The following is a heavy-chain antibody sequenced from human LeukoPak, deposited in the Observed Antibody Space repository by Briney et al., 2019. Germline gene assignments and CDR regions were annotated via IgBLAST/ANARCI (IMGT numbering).Heavy chain of an antibody. Sequence: GGSLRLSCAASGFTFNNYWIHWVRQVPGRGLVWVSRINNDGSSASYVDSVKGRFTISRDNAKNTLFLQMNSLRAEDTAVYYCARRGTGHGMDVWGQGTTVIVSS. CDR1: GFTFNNYW. J-gene: IGHJ6*02. CDR3: ARRGTGHGMDV. V-gene: IGHV3-74*01. D-gene: IGHD1-1*01. CDR2: INNDGSSA.